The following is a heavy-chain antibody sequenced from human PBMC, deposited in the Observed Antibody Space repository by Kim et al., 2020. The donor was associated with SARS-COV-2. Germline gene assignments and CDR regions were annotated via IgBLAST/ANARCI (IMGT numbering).Heavy chain of an antibody. CDR2: INSDASKT. J-gene: IGHJ4*02. D-gene: IGHD2-15*01. CDR1: GFTFSSFW. V-gene: IGHV3-74*03. Sequence: GGSLRLSCAASGFTFSSFWMHWVRQAPGQGLEWVTRINSDASKTTYADSVQGRFTISRDNATNTLYLQMNSLRAEDTAVYYCARDRAVAAPDSWGQGNLV. CDR3: ARDRAVAAPDS.